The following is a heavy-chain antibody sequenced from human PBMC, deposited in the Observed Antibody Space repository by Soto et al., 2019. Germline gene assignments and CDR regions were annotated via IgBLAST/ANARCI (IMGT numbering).Heavy chain of an antibody. CDR2: ISYDGSNK. D-gene: IGHD3-9*01. J-gene: IGHJ5*02. V-gene: IGHV3-30-3*01. Sequence: GGSLRLSCAASGFTFSSYAMHWVRQAPGKGLEWVAVISYDGSNKYYADSVKGRFTISRDNSKNTLYLQMNSLRAEDTAVYYCARDTPYDYDILTGYYFDPWGQGTLVTVSS. CDR3: ARDTPYDYDILTGYYFDP. CDR1: GFTFSSYA.